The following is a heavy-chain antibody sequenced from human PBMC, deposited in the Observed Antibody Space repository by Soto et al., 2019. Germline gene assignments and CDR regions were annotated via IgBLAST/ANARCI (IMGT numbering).Heavy chain of an antibody. CDR1: GFTFSDYY. CDR3: ARDYYGSGSYGWFDP. V-gene: IGHV3-11*01. D-gene: IGHD3-10*01. J-gene: IGHJ5*02. Sequence: PGGSLRLSCAASGFTFSDYYMSWIRQAPGKGLEWVSYISSSGSTIKYADSVKGRFTISRDNGKNSLYLQMNSLGAEDTAVYYCARDYYGSGSYGWFDPWGQGTLVTVSS. CDR2: ISSSGSTI.